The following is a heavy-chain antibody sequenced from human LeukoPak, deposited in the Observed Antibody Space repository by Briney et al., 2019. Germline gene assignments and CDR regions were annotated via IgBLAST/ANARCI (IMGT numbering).Heavy chain of an antibody. CDR1: GFTVSSNY. CDR3: ARATRNYYGSGSYYYFDY. CDR2: IYSGGST. Sequence: TGGPLRLSCAASGFTVSSNYMSWVRQAPGKGLEWVSVIYSGGSTYNADSVKGRFTISRDNSKNTLYLQMNSLRAEDTAVYYCARATRNYYGSGSYYYFDYWGQGTLVTVSS. D-gene: IGHD3-10*01. J-gene: IGHJ4*02. V-gene: IGHV3-66*01.